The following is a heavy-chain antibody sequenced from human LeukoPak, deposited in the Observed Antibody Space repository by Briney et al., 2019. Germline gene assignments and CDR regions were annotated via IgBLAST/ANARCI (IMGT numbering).Heavy chain of an antibody. CDR2: ISSTGSTI. J-gene: IGHJ5*02. D-gene: IGHD3-9*01. V-gene: IGHV3-48*03. CDR1: GFTFSSYE. Sequence: PGGSLRLSCAASGFTFSSYEINWVRQAPGKELEWVAYISSTGSTIYYADSVKGRFTISRDNAKNSVYLQLNTLRAEDTAVYYCARLASDILTSWGQGTLVTVSS. CDR3: ARLASDILTS.